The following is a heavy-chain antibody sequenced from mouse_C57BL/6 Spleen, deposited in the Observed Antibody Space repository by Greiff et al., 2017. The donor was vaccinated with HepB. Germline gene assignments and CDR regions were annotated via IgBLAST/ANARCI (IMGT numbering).Heavy chain of an antibody. Sequence: QVQLQQSGPGLVQPSQSLSITCTVSGFSLTSYGVHWVRQSPGKGLEWLGVIWSGGSTDYNAAFISRLSISKDNSKSQVFFKMNSLQADDTAIYYCARNWNDGYAMDYWGQGTSVTVSS. J-gene: IGHJ4*01. CDR1: GFSLTSYG. V-gene: IGHV2-2*01. D-gene: IGHD2-3*01. CDR2: IWSGGST. CDR3: ARNWNDGYAMDY.